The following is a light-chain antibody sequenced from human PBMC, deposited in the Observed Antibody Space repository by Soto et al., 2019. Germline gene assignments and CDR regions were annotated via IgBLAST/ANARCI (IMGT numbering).Light chain of an antibody. CDR3: QKYSSVPV. Sequence: DIQMSQSPTSLSASVGDRVTIPCRASQGIGNYEAWYQQIPGKAPKLLIYAASTLQSGVPSRFSGSGSGTDFTLTINGLQPEDVATYSCQKYSSVPVFGPGTKVEIK. V-gene: IGKV1-27*01. CDR1: QGIGNY. J-gene: IGKJ3*01. CDR2: AAS.